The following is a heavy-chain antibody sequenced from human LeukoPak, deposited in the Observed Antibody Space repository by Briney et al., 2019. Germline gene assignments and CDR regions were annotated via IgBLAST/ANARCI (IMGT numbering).Heavy chain of an antibody. V-gene: IGHV4-34*01. J-gene: IGHJ4*02. CDR2: INHSGST. CDR1: GGSISNYY. D-gene: IGHD3-22*01. CDR3: ASPSDSLVY. Sequence: SETLSLTCPVSGGSISNYYYWTWIRQPPGKGLEWIGEINHSGSTNYNPSLKSRVTISVDTSKNQFSLKLSSVTAADTAVYYCASPSDSLVYWGQGTLVTVSS.